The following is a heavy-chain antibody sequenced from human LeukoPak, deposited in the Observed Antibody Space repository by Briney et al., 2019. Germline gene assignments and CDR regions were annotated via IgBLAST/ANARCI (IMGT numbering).Heavy chain of an antibody. J-gene: IGHJ2*01. V-gene: IGHV4-59*01. CDR3: ARDRIVATDGARGYFDL. CDR1: GGSISSYY. CDR2: IYYSGST. D-gene: IGHD5-12*01. Sequence: PSETLSLTCTVSGGSISSYYWSWIRQPPGKGLEWIGYIYYSGSTNYNPSLKSRVTISVDTSKNQFSLKLSSVTAADTAVYYCARDRIVATDGARGYFDLWGRGTLVTVSS.